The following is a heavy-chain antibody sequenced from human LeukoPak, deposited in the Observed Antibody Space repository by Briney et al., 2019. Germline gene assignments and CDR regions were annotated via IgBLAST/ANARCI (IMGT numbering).Heavy chain of an antibody. V-gene: IGHV3-30*02. Sequence: GGSLKLSCAASGFTFRSYGMHWVRQAPGKGLEWVAFIRYDGNSNYYADSVKGRFTISRDNSRSTLYLQMNSLRAEDTAVYYCAKEEVISGNHGVYFDYWGQGTLVTVSS. CDR1: GFTFRSYG. CDR3: AKEEVISGNHGVYFDY. CDR2: IRYDGNSN. D-gene: IGHD3-22*01. J-gene: IGHJ4*02.